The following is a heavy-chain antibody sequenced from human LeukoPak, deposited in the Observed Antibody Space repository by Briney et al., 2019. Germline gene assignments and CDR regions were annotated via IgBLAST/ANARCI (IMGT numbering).Heavy chain of an antibody. CDR3: ATTVTTGGYFDY. D-gene: IGHD4-17*01. V-gene: IGHV3-23*01. CDR1: GCTFSSYA. CDR2: ISGSGGST. J-gene: IGHJ4*02. Sequence: GGSLRLSCAASGCTFSSYAMSWVRQAPGKGLEWVSAISGSGGSTHYADSVKGRFTISRDNSKNTVYLQMNSLRAEDTAVYYCATTVTTGGYFDYWGQGTLVTVSS.